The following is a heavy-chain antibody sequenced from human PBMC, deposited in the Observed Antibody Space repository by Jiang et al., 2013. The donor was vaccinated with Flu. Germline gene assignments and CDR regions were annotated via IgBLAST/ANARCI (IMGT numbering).Heavy chain of an antibody. CDR1: GGTFSSYA. V-gene: IGHV1-69*04. D-gene: IGHD1-26*01. Sequence: SSVKVSCKASGGTFSSYAISWVRQAPGQGLEWMGRIIPILGIANYAQKFQGRVTITADKSTSTAYMELSSLRSEDTAVYYCARALSTYSGSYYDYFDYWGQGTLVTVSS. CDR2: IIPILGIA. CDR3: ARALSTYSGSYYDYFDY. J-gene: IGHJ4*02.